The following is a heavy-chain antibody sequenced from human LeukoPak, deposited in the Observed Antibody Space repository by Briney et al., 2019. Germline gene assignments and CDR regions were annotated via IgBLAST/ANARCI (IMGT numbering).Heavy chain of an antibody. D-gene: IGHD3-3*01. CDR2: IYHSGSA. Sequence: SGTLSLTCAVSGGSISSSNWWSWVSQPPGTGLEWIGEIYHSGSANYNPALKSRVTISVDKSKIPFSLKLSSVTAADTAVYYCARNPVPYYDGSWFDPWGQGTLVTVSS. J-gene: IGHJ5*02. V-gene: IGHV4-4*02. CDR1: GGSISSSNW. CDR3: ARNPVPYYDGSWFDP.